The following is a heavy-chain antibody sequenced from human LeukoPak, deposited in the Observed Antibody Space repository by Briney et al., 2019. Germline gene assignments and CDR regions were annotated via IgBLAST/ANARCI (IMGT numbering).Heavy chain of an antibody. CDR2: INPNSGDT. J-gene: IGHJ4*02. D-gene: IGHD3-16*01. CDR1: GYTFIAYY. Sequence: ASVKVSCKASGYTFIAYYIHWVRQAPGQGLEWMGRINPNSGDTDYAQKFQGRIIMSRDTSISTLYMDLSRLRSDDTAVYYCARVGGSGAYCAFDYWGQGSLVTVSS. V-gene: IGHV1-2*06. CDR3: ARVGGSGAYCAFDY.